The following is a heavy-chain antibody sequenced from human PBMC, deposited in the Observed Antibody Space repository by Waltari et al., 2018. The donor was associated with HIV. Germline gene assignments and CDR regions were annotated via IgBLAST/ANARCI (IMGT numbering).Heavy chain of an antibody. CDR3: ARAGWYNYYYYGMDV. Sequence: QVQLQESGPGLVKPSETLSLTCTVSGGSISSYYWSWIRQPPGKGLEWIGYIYYSGSTNYNPSLKSLVTISVDTSKNQFSLKLSSVTAADTAVYYCARAGWYNYYYYGMDVWGQGTTVTVSS. D-gene: IGHD6-19*01. CDR2: IYYSGST. V-gene: IGHV4-59*01. J-gene: IGHJ6*02. CDR1: GGSISSYY.